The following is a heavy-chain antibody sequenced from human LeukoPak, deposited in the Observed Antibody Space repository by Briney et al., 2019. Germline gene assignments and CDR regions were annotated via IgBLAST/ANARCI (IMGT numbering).Heavy chain of an antibody. Sequence: GGSLRLSCAASGFTFSSYGMHWVRQTPGKGLEWVAVIWYDGSNKYYADSVKGRFTISRDNSKNTLYLQMNSLRAEDTAVYYCARDWTGTYYFDYWGQGTLVTVSS. V-gene: IGHV3-33*01. CDR3: ARDWTGTYYFDY. CDR1: GFTFSSYG. J-gene: IGHJ4*02. D-gene: IGHD3/OR15-3a*01. CDR2: IWYDGSNK.